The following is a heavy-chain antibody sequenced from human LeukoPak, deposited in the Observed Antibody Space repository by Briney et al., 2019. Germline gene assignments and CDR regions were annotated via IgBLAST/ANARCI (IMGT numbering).Heavy chain of an antibody. CDR1: GYTFSGYY. D-gene: IGHD5-24*01. CDR2: INPSRGST. V-gene: IGHV1-2*02. CDR3: ARVRGNFEMSDAFDI. J-gene: IGHJ3*02. Sequence: ASVKVSCKASGYTFSGYYIHWVRQAPGQGPEWMGWINPSRGSTSYAKKFQARVTITADESTRTVYMELSSLRSDDTAVYYCARVRGNFEMSDAFDIWGQGTMVTVSS.